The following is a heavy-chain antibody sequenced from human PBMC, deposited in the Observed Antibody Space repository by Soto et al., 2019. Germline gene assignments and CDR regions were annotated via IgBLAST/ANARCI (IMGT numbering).Heavy chain of an antibody. CDR2: IWYDGSNK. CDR3: ARSARGSGNYSHL. CDR1: GFTFSSYG. Sequence: QVQLVESGGGVVQPGRSLRLSCAASGFTFSSYGMHWVRQAPGKGLEWVAVIWYDGSNKYYADSVKGRFTISRDNSKNTRYLEMNRLRAEDTAVYYCARSARGSGNYSHLWGQGTLVTVSP. J-gene: IGHJ5*02. D-gene: IGHD3-10*01. V-gene: IGHV3-33*01.